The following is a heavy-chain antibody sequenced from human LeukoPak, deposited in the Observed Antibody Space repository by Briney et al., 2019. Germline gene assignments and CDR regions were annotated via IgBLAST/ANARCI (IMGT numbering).Heavy chain of an antibody. Sequence: ASVKVSCTASGGTFSSYAISWVRQAPGQGLEWMGGIIPIFGTANYAQKFQGRVTITADESTSTAYMELSSLRSEDTAVYYCARDLGYSSSWYRRYFDYWGQGTLVTVSS. V-gene: IGHV1-69*13. CDR3: ARDLGYSSSWYRRYFDY. D-gene: IGHD6-13*01. CDR2: IIPIFGTA. CDR1: GGTFSSYA. J-gene: IGHJ4*02.